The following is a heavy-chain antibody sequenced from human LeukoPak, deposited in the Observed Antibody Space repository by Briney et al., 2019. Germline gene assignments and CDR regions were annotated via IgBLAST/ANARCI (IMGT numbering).Heavy chain of an antibody. Sequence: SETLSLTCTVSGGSISSYYWSWIRQRPGKGLEWIGYIYYSGSTNYNPSLKSRVTISVDTSKNQFSLKLSSVTAADTAVYYCAREGGIAARPFDYWGQGTLVTVSS. D-gene: IGHD6-6*01. V-gene: IGHV4-59*01. CDR2: IYYSGST. CDR3: AREGGIAARPFDY. CDR1: GGSISSYY. J-gene: IGHJ4*02.